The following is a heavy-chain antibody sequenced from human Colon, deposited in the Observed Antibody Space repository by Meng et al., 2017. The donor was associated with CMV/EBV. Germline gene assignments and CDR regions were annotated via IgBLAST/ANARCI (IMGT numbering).Heavy chain of an antibody. CDR1: GYTFTNYY. Sequence: QGQLVHSAAEVNNPGASVKVSCKASGYTFTNYYFHWVRQAPGQGLEWMGVISCNSGDTAYAQKFQGRFTMTRDTSTRTAYMELSSLRSEDTAVYYCSRDGPWGYGGSDYWGQGTLVTVSS. CDR3: SRDGPWGYGGSDY. J-gene: IGHJ4*02. D-gene: IGHD7-27*01. V-gene: IGHV1-46*01. CDR2: ISCNSGDT.